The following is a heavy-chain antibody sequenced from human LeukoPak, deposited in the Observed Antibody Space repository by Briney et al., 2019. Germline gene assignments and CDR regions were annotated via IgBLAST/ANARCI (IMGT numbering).Heavy chain of an antibody. Sequence: GESLKISCNGSGYXFTNYWIGWVRQVTGNGLEWIGIIYPGDSDSRYSPSFQGQVTMSADKSISTAYLQWSSLKASDTAMYYCAGRYNYGDTFDIWGQGTMVTVSS. CDR2: IYPGDSDS. J-gene: IGHJ3*02. D-gene: IGHD5-18*01. CDR1: GYXFTNYW. CDR3: AGRYNYGDTFDI. V-gene: IGHV5-51*01.